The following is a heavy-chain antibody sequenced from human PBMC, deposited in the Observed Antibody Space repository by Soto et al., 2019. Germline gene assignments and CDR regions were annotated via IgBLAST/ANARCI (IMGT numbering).Heavy chain of an antibody. CDR3: AGGVGGTSGHYSFDY. J-gene: IGHJ4*02. D-gene: IGHD1-26*01. Sequence: EVQLVESGGGLVQPGGSLRLSCAASGFTFSDHYMDWVRQAPGKGLEWIGRIRNKANTYTTEDAASVQGRFTISRDDSKSSLYLQMNSLKTEDTAVYYCAGGVGGTSGHYSFDYWGQGTLVTVSS. V-gene: IGHV3-72*01. CDR2: IRNKANTYTT. CDR1: GFTFSDHY.